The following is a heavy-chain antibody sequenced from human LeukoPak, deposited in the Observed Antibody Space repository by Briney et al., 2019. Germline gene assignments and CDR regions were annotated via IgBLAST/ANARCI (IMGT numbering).Heavy chain of an antibody. CDR3: ARSLVYYDSSGYYSYYFDY. Sequence: PSETLSLTCTVSGGSVSSGSYYWSWIRQPPGKGLEWIGYIHYSESANYNPSLKSRVTISVDTSKNQFSLKLSSVTAADTAVYYCARSLVYYDSSGYYSYYFDYWGQGTLVTVSS. J-gene: IGHJ4*02. CDR2: IHYSESA. V-gene: IGHV4-61*01. CDR1: GGSVSSGSYY. D-gene: IGHD3-22*01.